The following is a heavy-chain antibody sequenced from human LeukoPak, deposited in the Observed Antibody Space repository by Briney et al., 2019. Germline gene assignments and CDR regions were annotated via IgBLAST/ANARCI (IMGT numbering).Heavy chain of an antibody. D-gene: IGHD1-26*01. CDR1: GGPFSSYY. CDR3: ARERDGTDY. Sequence: SETLSLTCTVSGGPFSSYYWNWIRQPPGKGLEWIGYVSYSGSTRYNPSLKNRVTISLDMSKNHFSLELTSATAADTAVYFCARERDGTDYWGQGTLVTVSS. CDR2: VSYSGST. J-gene: IGHJ4*02. V-gene: IGHV4-59*01.